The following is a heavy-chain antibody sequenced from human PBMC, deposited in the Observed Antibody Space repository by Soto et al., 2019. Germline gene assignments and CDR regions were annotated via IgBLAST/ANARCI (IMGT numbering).Heavy chain of an antibody. CDR1: GGTFSSYA. V-gene: IGHV1-69*13. CDR3: ARSRGIPYCSGGSCYSGGYFDY. D-gene: IGHD2-15*01. CDR2: IIPIFGTA. J-gene: IGHJ4*02. Sequence: SVKVSCKASGGTFSSYAISWVRQAPGQGLEWMGGIIPIFGTANYAQKFQGRVTITADESTSTAYMELSSLRSEDTAVYYCARSRGIPYCSGGSCYSGGYFDYWGQGTLVTVSS.